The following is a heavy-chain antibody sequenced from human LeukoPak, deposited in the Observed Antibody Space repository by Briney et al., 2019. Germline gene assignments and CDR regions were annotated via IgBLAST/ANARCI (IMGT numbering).Heavy chain of an antibody. D-gene: IGHD1-26*01. Sequence: GGSLRLSCAASGFTFSSYAMSWVRQAPGKGLEWVSAISGSGGSTYYADSVKGRFTISRDNSKNTLYLQMNSLRVEDTAVYYCAKPFIVGATGYYYYYMDVWGKGTTVTVAS. CDR2: ISGSGGST. V-gene: IGHV3-23*01. J-gene: IGHJ6*03. CDR1: GFTFSSYA. CDR3: AKPFIVGATGYYYYYMDV.